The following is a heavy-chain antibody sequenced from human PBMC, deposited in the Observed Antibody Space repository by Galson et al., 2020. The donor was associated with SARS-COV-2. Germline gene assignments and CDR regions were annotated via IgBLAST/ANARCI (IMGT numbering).Heavy chain of an antibody. CDR2: IKPSGHIT. V-gene: IGHV1-46*04. CDR1: GYTFISFY. CDR3: AREWGDIDSSVFDY. Sequence: ASSKVSCKASGYTFISFYIHRLRQAPGQGLEWTGVIKPSGHITSHAQKLRGRVTVTRDMSTQTVYMELTSLTSEDTAVYYCAREWGDIDSSVFDYWGQGSLVVVS. J-gene: IGHJ4*02. D-gene: IGHD3-16*02.